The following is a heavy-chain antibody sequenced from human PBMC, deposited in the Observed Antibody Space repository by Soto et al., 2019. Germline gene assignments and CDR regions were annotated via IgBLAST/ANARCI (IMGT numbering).Heavy chain of an antibody. D-gene: IGHD5-12*01. CDR2: VSHSGST. J-gene: IGHJ4*02. V-gene: IGHV4-4*02. Sequence: QVQLQESGPGLVKPSGTLSLTCAVSSGSITSSNWWSWVRQPPGKGLEWIGEVSHSGSTNYIPSLKSRVTISVDKSRNQFSLRLNSVTAADTAAYYCARNRYGGYDFDFWGQGTLVTVSS. CDR3: ARNRYGGYDFDF. CDR1: SGSITSSNW.